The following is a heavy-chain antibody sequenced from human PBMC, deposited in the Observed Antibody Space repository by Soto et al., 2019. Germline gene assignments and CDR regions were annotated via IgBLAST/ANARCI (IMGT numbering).Heavy chain of an antibody. V-gene: IGHV3-30-3*01. D-gene: IGHD3-22*01. J-gene: IGHJ4*02. CDR3: ARDRSMIVVVAGY. CDR1: GFTFSSYA. CDR2: ISYDGSNK. Sequence: QVQLVESGGGVVQPGRSLRLSCAASGFTFSSYAMHWVRQAPGKGLEWVSFISYDGSNKYYADSVEGRFTISRDNSKNTLSLQMNSLRAEEQAVYYCARDRSMIVVVAGYWGQGALGTVSA.